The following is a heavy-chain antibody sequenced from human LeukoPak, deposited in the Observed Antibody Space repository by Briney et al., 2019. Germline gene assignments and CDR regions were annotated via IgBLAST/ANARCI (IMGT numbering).Heavy chain of an antibody. CDR2: INHSGST. Sequence: SETLSLTCAVYGRSFSGYYWSWIRQPPGKGLEWIGEINHSGSTNYNPSLKSRVTISVDTSKNQFSLKLSSVTAADTAVYYCARGFSAVAGTYYYGMDVWGQGTTVTVSS. CDR1: GRSFSGYY. J-gene: IGHJ6*02. CDR3: ARGFSAVAGTYYYGMDV. D-gene: IGHD6-19*01. V-gene: IGHV4-34*01.